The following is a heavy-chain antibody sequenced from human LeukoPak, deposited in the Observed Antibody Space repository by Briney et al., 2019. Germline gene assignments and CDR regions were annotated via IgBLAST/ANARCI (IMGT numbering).Heavy chain of an antibody. D-gene: IGHD4-17*01. CDR3: ARDAVPSGRSWFDP. J-gene: IGHJ5*02. CDR1: GFTFEDYG. CDR2: LNWNGGGR. Sequence: GGSLRLSCTVSGFTFEDYGMNWVRQVPGKEPEWVSGLNWNGGGRRYADSVKGRFIISRDNAKGVLYLQLNDLRVEDTALYYCARDAVPSGRSWFDPWGQGALVTVSS. V-gene: IGHV3-20*04.